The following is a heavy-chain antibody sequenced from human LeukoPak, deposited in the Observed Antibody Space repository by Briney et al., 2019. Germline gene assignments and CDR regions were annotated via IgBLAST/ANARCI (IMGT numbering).Heavy chain of an antibody. CDR3: ARDLLGPYCSGGSCPPPDDAFDI. CDR1: GFTFSSYW. Sequence: GGSLRLSCAASGFTFSSYWMHWVRQAPGKGLVWVSRINSGGSITSYADSVKGRFTISRDNAKNTLYLQMNSLRAEDTAVYYCARDLLGPYCSGGSCPPPDDAFDIWGQGTMVTVSS. V-gene: IGHV3-74*01. CDR2: INSGGSIT. D-gene: IGHD2-15*01. J-gene: IGHJ3*02.